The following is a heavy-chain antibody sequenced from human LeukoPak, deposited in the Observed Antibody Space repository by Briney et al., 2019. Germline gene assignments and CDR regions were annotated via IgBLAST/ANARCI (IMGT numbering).Heavy chain of an antibody. V-gene: IGHV4-38-2*02. CDR3: ARVLYQLQVQINAFDI. D-gene: IGHD6-6*01. J-gene: IGHJ3*02. CDR1: GYSISSGYY. CDR2: IYHSGGT. Sequence: SETLSLTCTVSGYSISSGYYWGWIRQPPGKGLEWIGSIYHSGGTYYNPSLKSRVTISVDTSKNQFSLKLSSVTAADTAVYYCARVLYQLQVQINAFDIWGQGTMVTVSS.